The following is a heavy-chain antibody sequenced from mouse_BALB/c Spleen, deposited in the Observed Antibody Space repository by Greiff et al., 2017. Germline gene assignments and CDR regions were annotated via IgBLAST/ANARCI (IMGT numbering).Heavy chain of an antibody. D-gene: IGHD5-1*01. Sequence: EVQLQQSGPELVKPGASVKIPCKASGYTFTDYNMDWVKQSHGKSLEWIGDINPNNGGTIYNQKFKGKATLTVDKSSSTAYMELRSLTSEDTAVYYCARPLVPGYAMDYWGQGTSVTVSS. J-gene: IGHJ4*01. CDR3: ARPLVPGYAMDY. CDR2: INPNNGGT. V-gene: IGHV1-18*01. CDR1: GYTFTDYN.